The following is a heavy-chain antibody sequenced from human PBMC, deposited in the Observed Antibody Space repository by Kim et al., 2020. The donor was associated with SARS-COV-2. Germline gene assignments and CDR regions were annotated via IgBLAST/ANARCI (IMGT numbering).Heavy chain of an antibody. Sequence: GGSLRLSCAASGFTFSNAWMSWVRQAPGKGLEWVGRIKSKTDGGTTDYAAPVKGRFTISRDDSKNTLYLQMNSLKTEDTAVYYCTTDLPTTTVTTKGYYYYGMDVWGQGTTVTVSS. CDR3: TTDLPTTTVTTKGYYYYGMDV. V-gene: IGHV3-15*01. J-gene: IGHJ6*02. CDR2: IKSKTDGGTT. D-gene: IGHD4-17*01. CDR1: GFTFSNAW.